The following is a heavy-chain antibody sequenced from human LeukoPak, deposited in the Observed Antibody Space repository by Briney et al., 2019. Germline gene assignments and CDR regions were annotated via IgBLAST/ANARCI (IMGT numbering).Heavy chain of an antibody. CDR2: ISYDGGNK. V-gene: IGHV3-30-3*01. D-gene: IGHD5-12*01. CDR1: GFTFSRYA. Sequence: PGGSLRLSCVASGFTFSRYAMHWVRQAPGKGLEWVAVISYDGGNKYYADSVKGRFTISRDSSKNTLYLQMNSRRAEDTAVYYCARGSHAPDRDIVSCYLDYWGQGTLVTVSS. CDR3: ARGSHAPDRDIVSCYLDY. J-gene: IGHJ4*02.